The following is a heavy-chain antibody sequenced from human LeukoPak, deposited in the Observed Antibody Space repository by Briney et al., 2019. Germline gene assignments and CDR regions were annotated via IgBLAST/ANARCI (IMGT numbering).Heavy chain of an antibody. V-gene: IGHV4-59*08. J-gene: IGHJ4*02. CDR3: ARHRYYYGSGSLAYFDY. D-gene: IGHD3-10*01. Sequence: SETLSLTCTVSGGSISNYYWSWIRQPPGKGLEWIGYIYYSGSTNYNPSLKSRVTISVDTSKNQFSLKLSSVTAADTAVYYCARHRYYYGSGSLAYFDYWGQGTLVTVSS. CDR1: GGSISNYY. CDR2: IYYSGST.